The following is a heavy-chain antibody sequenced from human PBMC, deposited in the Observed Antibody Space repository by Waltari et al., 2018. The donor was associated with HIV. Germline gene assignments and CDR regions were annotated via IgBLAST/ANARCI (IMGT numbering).Heavy chain of an antibody. D-gene: IGHD1-26*01. CDR1: GGAFDLCA. V-gene: IGHV1-69*19. J-gene: IGHJ3*01. CDR2: TAPFVGV. CDR3: AKSDFTELVRGQKAFDV. Sequence: QAQLVQSGAETKTPGSSVTVSCQASGGAFDLCAFTLVRLAPGQVLEWLGGTAPFVGVIYAQDFNGRVTITSNPSTRTVFLELGGLRPDDTAVYFCAKSDFTELVRGQKAFDVWGQGT.